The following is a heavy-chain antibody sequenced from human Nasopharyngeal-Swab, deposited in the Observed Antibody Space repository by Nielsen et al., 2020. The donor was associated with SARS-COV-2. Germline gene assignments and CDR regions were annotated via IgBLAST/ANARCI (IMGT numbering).Heavy chain of an antibody. V-gene: IGHV1-69*01. CDR3: ARDAKAAADYFDY. CDR1: GGTFSSYA. CDR2: IIPIFGTA. Sequence: KISCKASGGTFSSYAISWVRQAPGQGLEWMGGIIPIFGTANYAQKFQGRVTITADESTSTAYMELSSLRSEDTAVYYCARDAKAAADYFDYWGQGTLVTVSS. J-gene: IGHJ4*02. D-gene: IGHD6-13*01.